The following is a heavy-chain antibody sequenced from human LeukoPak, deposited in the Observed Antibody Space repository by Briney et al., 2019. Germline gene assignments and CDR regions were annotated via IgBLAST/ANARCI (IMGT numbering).Heavy chain of an antibody. Sequence: GASVKVSCKASGYTFTSYAMNWVRQAPGQGLEWMGWISAYNGNANYAQKLQGRVTMTTDTSTSTAYMELRSLRSDNTAVYYCAREVNYYDSSGYYYNYYYYYMDVWGKGTTVTISS. CDR3: AREVNYYDSSGYYYNYYYYYMDV. V-gene: IGHV1-18*01. D-gene: IGHD3-22*01. CDR1: GYTFTSYA. CDR2: ISAYNGNA. J-gene: IGHJ6*03.